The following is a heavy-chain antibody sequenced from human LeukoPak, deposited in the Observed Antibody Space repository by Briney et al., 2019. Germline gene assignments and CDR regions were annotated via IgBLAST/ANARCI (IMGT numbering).Heavy chain of an antibody. D-gene: IGHD2-8*01. J-gene: IGHJ4*02. Sequence: SSETLSLTCAVYGGSFSGYYWGWIRQPPGKGLEWIASISHSGSTYYNPSLKSRVTISVDMSKNQFSLQLSPVTAADTAVYYCGRGERGVDYWGQGTLVTVSS. CDR2: ISHSGST. CDR3: GRGERGVDY. V-gene: IGHV4-34*01. CDR1: GGSFSGYY.